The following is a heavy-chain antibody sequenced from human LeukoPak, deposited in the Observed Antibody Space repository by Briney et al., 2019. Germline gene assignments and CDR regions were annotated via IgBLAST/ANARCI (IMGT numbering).Heavy chain of an antibody. CDR2: ISFDGSNK. CDR3: AKRDTIAVAGYLDY. V-gene: IGHV3-30*04. Sequence: GGSLRLSCAASGFTFSSYAMHWVRQAPGKGLEWVAVISFDGSNKYYADSVKGRFTISRDNSKNTLYLQMNSLRAEDTAVYYCAKRDTIAVAGYLDYWGQGTLVTVSS. D-gene: IGHD6-19*01. CDR1: GFTFSSYA. J-gene: IGHJ4*02.